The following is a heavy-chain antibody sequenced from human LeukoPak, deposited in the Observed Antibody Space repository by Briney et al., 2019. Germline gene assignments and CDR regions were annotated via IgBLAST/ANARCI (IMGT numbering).Heavy chain of an antibody. D-gene: IGHD2-8*02. V-gene: IGHV1-18*04. CDR2: VSPYNGHA. Sequence: ASVKVSCKASGYSFNTYSVHWLRQAPGEGLEWMGWVSPYNGHAESTQSRLTMTADTSTSTAYMELRSLTSGETAVYYCARVAVSGSAYWVYWGQGTLVTVSS. CDR1: GYSFNTYS. CDR3: ARVAVSGSAYWVY. J-gene: IGHJ4*02.